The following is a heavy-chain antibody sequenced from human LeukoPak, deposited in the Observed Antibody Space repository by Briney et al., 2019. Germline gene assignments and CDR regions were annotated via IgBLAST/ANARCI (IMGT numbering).Heavy chain of an antibody. J-gene: IGHJ4*02. CDR1: GFSVGTNY. CDR2: IYSGDNT. Sequence: GGSLRLSCAASGFSVGTNYMTWVRQAPGKGLEWVSVIYSGDNTYYADSVKGRFTISRDTPKNTLYLQMNSLRAEDTAVYYCARARGSYYDYWGQGTLVTVSS. CDR3: ARARGSYYDY. D-gene: IGHD1-26*01. V-gene: IGHV3-53*01.